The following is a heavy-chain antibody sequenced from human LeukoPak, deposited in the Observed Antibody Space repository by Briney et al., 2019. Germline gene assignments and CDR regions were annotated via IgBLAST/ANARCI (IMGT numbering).Heavy chain of an antibody. Sequence: SETLSLTCTVSGGSISSYYWSWIRQPAGKGLEWIGRIYTSGNTNYNPSLKSRVTLSLDTSKNQFSLTLSSVTAADTAVYYCARDRSFDSSGYYQPPDYWGQGILVTVSS. CDR3: ARDRSFDSSGYYQPPDY. V-gene: IGHV4-4*07. CDR1: GGSISSYY. J-gene: IGHJ4*02. D-gene: IGHD3-22*01. CDR2: IYTSGNT.